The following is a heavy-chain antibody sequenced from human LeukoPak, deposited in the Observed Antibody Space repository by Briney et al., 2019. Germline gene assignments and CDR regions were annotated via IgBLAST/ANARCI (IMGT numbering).Heavy chain of an antibody. Sequence: SETLSLTCTVSGVSISSGDYYWTWIRQPPGKGLEWIAYMYYSGSTYYNPSLKSRVTISLDTSKNQFSLKLSSVTAADTAVYYCARGGCSGGSCYYYYMDVWGKGTTVAVSS. CDR2: MYYSGST. D-gene: IGHD2-15*01. CDR3: ARGGCSGGSCYYYYMDV. J-gene: IGHJ6*03. CDR1: GVSISSGDYY. V-gene: IGHV4-30-4*01.